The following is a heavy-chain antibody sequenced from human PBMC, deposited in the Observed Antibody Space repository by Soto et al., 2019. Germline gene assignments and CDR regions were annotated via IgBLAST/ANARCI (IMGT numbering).Heavy chain of an antibody. J-gene: IGHJ6*02. V-gene: IGHV5-51*01. CDR3: ARNPQYSSSFIYYGMDV. CDR1: GYSFTSYW. Sequence: GESLKISCKGSGYSFTSYWIGWVRQMPGKGLEWMGIIYPGDSDTRYSPSFQGQVTISADKSISTAYLQWSSLKASDTAMYYCARNPQYSSSFIYYGMDVWGQGTTVTVSS. CDR2: IYPGDSDT. D-gene: IGHD6-13*01.